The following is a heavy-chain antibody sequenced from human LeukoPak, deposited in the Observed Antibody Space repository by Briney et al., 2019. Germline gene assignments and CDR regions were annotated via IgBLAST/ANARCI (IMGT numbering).Heavy chain of an antibody. J-gene: IGHJ6*03. Sequence: SQTLSLTCAISGDSVSSNSAAWHWIRQSPSRGLEWLGRTYYRSKWYNDYAVSVKSRITINPDTSKNQFSLQLNSVTPEDTAVYYCARDHTIAKLYYYYYMDVWGKGTTVTVSS. CDR2: TYYRSKWYN. CDR1: GDSVSSNSAA. V-gene: IGHV6-1*01. D-gene: IGHD3-10*01. CDR3: ARDHTIAKLYYYYYMDV.